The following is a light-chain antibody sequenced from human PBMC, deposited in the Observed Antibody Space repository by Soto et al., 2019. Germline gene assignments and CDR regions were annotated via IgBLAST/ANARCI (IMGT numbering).Light chain of an antibody. V-gene: IGKV1-39*01. Sequence: DIQMTQSPSSLSASVGDTVTITCRASQDISSYLNWYQQKPGKAPKLLIYAASSLQSGVPSRFSGSGSGTDFTLTISSLQPEDFASCYCHQSYSTLTFGGGTKVDI. J-gene: IGKJ4*01. CDR2: AAS. CDR1: QDISSY. CDR3: HQSYSTLT.